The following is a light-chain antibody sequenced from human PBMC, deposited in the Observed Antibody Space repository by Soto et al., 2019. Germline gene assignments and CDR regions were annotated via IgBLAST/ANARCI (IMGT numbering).Light chain of an antibody. CDR2: GAS. CDR1: PSVSSS. Sequence: IVLPQSPGTLSLSQGARATLSCRATPSVSSSVAAYHQKPGQAPRLLILGASTRATSSPARFSGSGSWTEFSPSISSRQSEDSAVYYCNQYKKRHPITFGQGTRLEIK. V-gene: IGKV3-15*01. CDR3: NQYKKRHPIT. J-gene: IGKJ5*01.